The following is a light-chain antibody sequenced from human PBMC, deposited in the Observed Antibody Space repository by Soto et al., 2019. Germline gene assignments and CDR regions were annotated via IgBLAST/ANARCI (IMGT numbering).Light chain of an antibody. Sequence: QSVLTQPPSVSAAPGQKVTISCSGSSSNIGSNYVSWYQQLPGTAPKRLVFDNDQRPPGIPDRFSGSKSGTSATLGITGLQTGDEADYHCGAWDSSLSAVVFGGGTKVTVL. CDR1: SSNIGSNY. V-gene: IGLV1-51*01. CDR3: GAWDSSLSAVV. CDR2: DND. J-gene: IGLJ2*01.